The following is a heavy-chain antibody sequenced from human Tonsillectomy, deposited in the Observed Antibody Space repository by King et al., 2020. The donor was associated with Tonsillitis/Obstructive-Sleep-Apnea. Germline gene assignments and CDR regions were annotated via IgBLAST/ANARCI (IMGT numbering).Heavy chain of an antibody. CDR1: GGSVSSGSYY. V-gene: IGHV4-61*01. D-gene: IGHD4-17*01. J-gene: IGHJ4*02. CDR2: IYYSGST. CDR3: ARDSTGLGLFDY. Sequence: VQLQESGPGLVKPSETLSLTCTVSGGSVSSGSYYWSWIRQPPGKGLEWIGYIYYSGSTNYNPSLKSRVTISVDTSKNQFSLKLSSVTAADTAVYYCARDSTGLGLFDYWGQGTLVTVSS.